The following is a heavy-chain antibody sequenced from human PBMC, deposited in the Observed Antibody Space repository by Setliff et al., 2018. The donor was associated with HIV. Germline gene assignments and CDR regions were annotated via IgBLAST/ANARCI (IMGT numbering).Heavy chain of an antibody. CDR1: GYSFTNHY. J-gene: IGHJ3*02. CDR2: INPTGGST. V-gene: IGHV1-46*01. Sequence: ASVKVSCKPSGYSFTNHYMHWVRQAPGQGLEWMGVINPTGGSTRNTQKFQGRVAMTRDTSTSTVYMELSSLRSEDTAVYYCASAGAWQRNALDIWGQGTMGTVSS. D-gene: IGHD5-12*01. CDR3: ASAGAWQRNALDI.